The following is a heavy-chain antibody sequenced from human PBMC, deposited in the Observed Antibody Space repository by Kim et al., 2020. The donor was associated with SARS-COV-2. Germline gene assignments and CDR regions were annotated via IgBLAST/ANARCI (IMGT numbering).Heavy chain of an antibody. V-gene: IGHV3-74*01. J-gene: IGHJ4*02. D-gene: IGHD6-13*01. CDR2: INSDGSST. Sequence: GGSLRLSCAASGFTFSSYWMHWVRQAPGKGLVWVSRINSDGSSTSYADSVKGRFTISRDNAKNTLYLQMNSLSAEDTAVYYCARAVAAAGTGGYYWGQGTQVTVSS. CDR3: ARAVAAAGTGGYY. CDR1: GFTFSSYW.